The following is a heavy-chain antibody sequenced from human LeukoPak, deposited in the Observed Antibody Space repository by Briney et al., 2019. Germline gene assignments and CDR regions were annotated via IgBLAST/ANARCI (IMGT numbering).Heavy chain of an antibody. D-gene: IGHD3-3*01. CDR3: ARADFVDAGPYLIGP. V-gene: IGHV1-2*02. Sequence: GASVKVSCKTSRYSFTDYYIHWVRQAPGQGLEWMGWINPKSGRTSSARKFQDRVTMTRDPSISTVYMDMAWLTSDDTAIYFCARADFVDAGPYLIGPWGQGTLVTVSS. CDR1: RYSFTDYY. J-gene: IGHJ5*02. CDR2: INPKSGRT.